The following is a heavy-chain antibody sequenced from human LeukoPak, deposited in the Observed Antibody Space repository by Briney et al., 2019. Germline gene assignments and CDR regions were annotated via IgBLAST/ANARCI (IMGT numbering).Heavy chain of an antibody. D-gene: IGHD1-1*01. CDR1: GGSISSHY. V-gene: IGHV4-59*11. Sequence: SETLSLTCTVSGGSISSHYWSWIRQPPGKGLAWIGYIYYSGSTNYNPSLKSRVTISVDTSKNQFSLKLSSVTAADTAVYYCARDRYGSYLDYWGQGTLVTVSS. J-gene: IGHJ4*02. CDR2: IYYSGST. CDR3: ARDRYGSYLDY.